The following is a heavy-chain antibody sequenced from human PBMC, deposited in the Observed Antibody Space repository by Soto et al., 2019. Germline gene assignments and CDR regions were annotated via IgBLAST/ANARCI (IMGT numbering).Heavy chain of an antibody. CDR2: VDWDDDK. Sequence: SGPTLVNPTQTLTLTCTFSGFSLSTNGMCVSWIRQPPGKALEWLALVDWDDDKFYSISLRTRLTISRDTSKNQVVLTMTDMDPVDTATYYCARAPLTTGWSVDYWGQGTLVTVSS. D-gene: IGHD6-19*01. CDR1: GFSLSTNGMC. CDR3: ARAPLTTGWSVDY. J-gene: IGHJ4*02. V-gene: IGHV2-70*01.